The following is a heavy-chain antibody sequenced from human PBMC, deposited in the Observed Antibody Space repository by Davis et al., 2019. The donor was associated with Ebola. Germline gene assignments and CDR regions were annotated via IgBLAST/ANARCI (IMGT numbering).Heavy chain of an antibody. CDR2: ISAYNGNT. CDR1: GYTFNLYG. J-gene: IGHJ3*02. D-gene: IGHD5-24*01. Sequence: AASVKVSCKASGYTFNLYGISWVRQAPGQGLEWMGWISAYNGNTNYAQRFQDRVTMTTDTSTNTAYMEVRGLRSDDTAVYYCARGDGYNFWTIWGQGTMVTVSS. CDR3: ARGDGYNFWTI. V-gene: IGHV1-18*01.